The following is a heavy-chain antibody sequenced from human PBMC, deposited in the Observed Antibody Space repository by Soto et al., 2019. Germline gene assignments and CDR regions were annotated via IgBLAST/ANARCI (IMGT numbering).Heavy chain of an antibody. CDR3: ARDLGYYDSSGYFDY. Sequence: LRLSCAASGFTFSDYYMSWIRQAPGKGLEWVSYISSSDSIIYYADSVKGRFTISRDNAKNSLYLQMNSLRAEDTAVYYCARDLGYYDSSGYFDYWGQGTLVTVSS. V-gene: IGHV3-11*01. CDR1: GFTFSDYY. D-gene: IGHD3-22*01. CDR2: ISSSDSII. J-gene: IGHJ4*02.